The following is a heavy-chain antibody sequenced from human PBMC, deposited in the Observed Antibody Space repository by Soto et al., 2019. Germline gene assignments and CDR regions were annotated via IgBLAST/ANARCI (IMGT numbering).Heavy chain of an antibody. J-gene: IGHJ6*02. CDR1: GFTFSSYG. CDR2: ISYDGSNK. V-gene: IGHV3-30*18. Sequence: QVQLVESGGGVVQPGRSLRLSCAASGFTFSSYGMHWVRQAPGKGLEWVAVISYDGSNKYYADSVKGRFTISRDNSKNTLYQQMNSLKAEDTAVYYCAKGPIPARRYYYYGMDVWGQGTTVTVSS. D-gene: IGHD6-6*01. CDR3: AKGPIPARRYYYYGMDV.